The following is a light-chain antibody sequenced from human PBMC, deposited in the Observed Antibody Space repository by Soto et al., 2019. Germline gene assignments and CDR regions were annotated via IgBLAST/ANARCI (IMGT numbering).Light chain of an antibody. V-gene: IGKV3-15*01. CDR3: HQYNNWPIT. CDR2: DAS. J-gene: IGKJ5*01. Sequence: EIVMTQSPATLSVSPGERATLSCRASQSVSTNLAWYQQKPGQAPRLLIYDASTRATGLPARFSGSGSGTEFPLTLSSLQSEDFGVYYCHQYNNWPITFGQGTRLE. CDR1: QSVSTN.